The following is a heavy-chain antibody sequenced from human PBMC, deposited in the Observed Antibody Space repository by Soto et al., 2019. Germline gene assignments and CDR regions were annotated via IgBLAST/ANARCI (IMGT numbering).Heavy chain of an antibody. CDR3: ARLSITSNGGWFDP. CDR2: ISYSGTT. Sequence: QVQLQESGPGLVKPSQTLSLTCTVSGGSIISGNHYWNWIRQHPGKGLEWIGYISYSGTTSYNPSLKSRVPLSVDTSKNQFSLKLNSVTAADTAVYYCARLSITSNGGWFDPWGQGTLVTVSS. J-gene: IGHJ5*02. D-gene: IGHD1-20*01. CDR1: GGSIISGNHY. V-gene: IGHV4-31*03.